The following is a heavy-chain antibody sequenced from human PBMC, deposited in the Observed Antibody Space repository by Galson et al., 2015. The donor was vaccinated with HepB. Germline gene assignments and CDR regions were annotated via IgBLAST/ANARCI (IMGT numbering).Heavy chain of an antibody. V-gene: IGHV3-33*06. CDR2: IWYDGSNK. CDR3: ANGPRRGYSYGSGGYYYSGMDV. J-gene: IGHJ6*02. CDR1: GFTFSSYG. Sequence: SLRLSCAASGFTFSSYGMHWVRQAPGKGLEWVAVIWYDGSNKYYADSVKGRFTISRDNSKNTLYLQMNSLRAADTAVYYCANGPRRGYSYGSGGYYYSGMDVWGQGTTLTVSS. D-gene: IGHD5-18*01.